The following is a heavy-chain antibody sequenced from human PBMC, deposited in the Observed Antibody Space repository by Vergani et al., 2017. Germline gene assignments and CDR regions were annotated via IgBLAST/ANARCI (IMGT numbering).Heavy chain of an antibody. CDR3: ARDGSYSSGRMPW. D-gene: IGHD2-15*01. J-gene: IGHJ4*02. Sequence: QAQLVQSGAEVKKPGASVKVSCKTSGYVFSDFGFSWVRQAPGQGLEWMGWIIAFTGDTNYAQKFQGRVTMTTDRSTSTAYMELRSLRSDDTAVYYCARDGSYSSGRMPWWGQGTLVTVSS. CDR1: GYVFSDFG. V-gene: IGHV1-18*01. CDR2: IIAFTGDT.